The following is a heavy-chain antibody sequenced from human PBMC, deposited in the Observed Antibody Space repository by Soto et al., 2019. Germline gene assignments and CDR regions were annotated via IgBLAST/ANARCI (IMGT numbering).Heavy chain of an antibody. CDR3: VFRPNSVYDFWSGYYFDY. Sequence: ASVKVSCKASGYTFTSYGISWVRQAPGQGLEWMGWISAYNGNTNYAQKLQGRVTMTTDTSTSTAYMELRSLRSDDTAVYYCVFRPNSVYDFWSGYYFDYWGQGTLVTVSS. V-gene: IGHV1-18*01. CDR1: GYTFTSYG. D-gene: IGHD3-3*01. J-gene: IGHJ4*02. CDR2: ISAYNGNT.